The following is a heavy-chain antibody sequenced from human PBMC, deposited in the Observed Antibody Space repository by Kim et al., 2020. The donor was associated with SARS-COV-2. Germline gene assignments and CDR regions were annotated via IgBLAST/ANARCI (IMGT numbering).Heavy chain of an antibody. V-gene: IGHV3-23*01. CDR1: GFTFSSYA. CDR3: ARVRGILTGYCLFDY. J-gene: IGHJ4*02. D-gene: IGHD3-9*01. Sequence: GGSLRLSCAASGFTFSSYAMSWVRQAPGKGLEWVSAISGSGGSTYYADSVKGRFTISRDNSKNTLYLQMNSLRAEDTAVYYCARVRGILTGYCLFDYWGQGTLVTVSS. CDR2: ISGSGGST.